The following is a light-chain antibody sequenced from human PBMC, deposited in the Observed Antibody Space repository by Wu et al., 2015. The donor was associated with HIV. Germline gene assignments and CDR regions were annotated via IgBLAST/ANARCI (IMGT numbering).Light chain of an antibody. CDR3: QHYGTSPQVT. V-gene: IGKV3-20*01. CDR2: GAS. Sequence: EIVMTQSPATLSFSPGETATLSCRASQSVSGTIAWYQQKPGQAPRLLIYGASSRATGIPDRFSGSASGRDFTLTINRLETGDFAVYYCQHYGTSPQVTFGGGTKVEIK. J-gene: IGKJ4*01. CDR1: QSVSGT.